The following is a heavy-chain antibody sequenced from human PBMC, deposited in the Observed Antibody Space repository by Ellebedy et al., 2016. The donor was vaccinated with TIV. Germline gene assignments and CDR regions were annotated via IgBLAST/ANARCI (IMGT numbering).Heavy chain of an antibody. D-gene: IGHD3-10*01. V-gene: IGHV3-73*01. J-gene: IGHJ3*02. CDR3: IGYYYVSGSYETAFDI. CDR1: GFTFSGSA. CDR2: IRSKGNNYAT. Sequence: GGSLRLSXAASGFTFSGSAMHWVRQASGKGLEWVGRIRSKGNNYATEYGASVKGRFTISRDDSKDTAYLQMNSLKTEDTAVYYCIGYYYVSGSYETAFDIWGPGTMVTVSS.